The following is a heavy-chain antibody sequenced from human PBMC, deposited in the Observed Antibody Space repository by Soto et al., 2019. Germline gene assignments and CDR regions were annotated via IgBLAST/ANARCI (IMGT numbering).Heavy chain of an antibody. J-gene: IGHJ4*01. CDR3: ASHRGNTFGPYDD. V-gene: IGHV4-4*02. CDR1: GASISSGNW. CDR2: IYHSGST. Sequence: VQLQESGPGLVRPSGTLSLTCAVSGASISSGNWWSWVRQSPGKGLEWIGEIYHSGSTNHNPSLKSRVIISVDKSRNQFSLKLSSVTDADTAVYFCASHRGNTFGPYDDWGQGTQVTVSS. D-gene: IGHD3-16*01.